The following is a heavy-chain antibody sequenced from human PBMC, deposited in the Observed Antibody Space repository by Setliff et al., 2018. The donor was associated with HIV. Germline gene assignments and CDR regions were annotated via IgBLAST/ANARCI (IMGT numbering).Heavy chain of an antibody. V-gene: IGHV3-66*02. CDR3: AREVAADGTYFDY. D-gene: IGHD6-13*01. CDR1: GFTVSSSY. J-gene: IGHJ4*01. CDR2: IYSDGST. Sequence: GGSLRLSCEASGFTVSSSYMAWVRQAPGKGLEWVSTIYSDGSTYYTDSMKGRFTISRDNSKNTLYLQMNSLRAEDSAVYYCAREVAADGTYFDYWGQGALVTVSS.